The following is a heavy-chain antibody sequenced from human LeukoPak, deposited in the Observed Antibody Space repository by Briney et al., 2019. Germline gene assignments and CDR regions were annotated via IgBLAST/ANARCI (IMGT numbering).Heavy chain of an antibody. CDR1: GFTFSSYG. V-gene: IGHV3-23*01. J-gene: IGHJ4*02. Sequence: GGTLRLSCAASGFTFSSYGMSWVRQAPGKGLEWVSAISGSGGSTYYADSVKGRFTISRENSKNTLYLQMNSRRAEDTAVYYCAKAWRVLRYFDWTSDYWGQGTLVTVSS. CDR3: AKAWRVLRYFDWTSDY. D-gene: IGHD3-9*01. CDR2: ISGSGGST.